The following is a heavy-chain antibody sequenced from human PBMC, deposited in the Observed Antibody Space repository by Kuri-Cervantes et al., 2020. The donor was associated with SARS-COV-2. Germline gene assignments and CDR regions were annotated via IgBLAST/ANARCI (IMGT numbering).Heavy chain of an antibody. J-gene: IGHJ6*03. CDR2: ISGSGSYI. Sequence: GSPKVYCRAYGLTLSSYTMIWVRQAPGKAREWISSISGSGSYICYADSPKGRFTISRDTAKNSLSLYMNSLRGEDTAVYYCARVAGEGPIYYYYMDVWGKGTTVTVSS. V-gene: IGHV3-21*06. CDR3: ARVAGEGPIYYYYMDV. CDR1: GLTLSSYT.